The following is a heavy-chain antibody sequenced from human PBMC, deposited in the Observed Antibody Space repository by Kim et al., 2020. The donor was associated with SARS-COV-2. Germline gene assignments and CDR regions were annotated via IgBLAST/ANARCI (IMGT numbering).Heavy chain of an antibody. J-gene: IGHJ6*02. CDR1: GGSISSYY. CDR2: IYYSGST. D-gene: IGHD2-2*01. CDR3: ARQLIYCSSTSFYDNYYYYGMDV. Sequence: SETLSLTCTVSGGSISSYYWSWIRQPPGKGLEWIGYIYYSGSTNYNPSLKSRVTISVDTSKNQFTLKLSSVTAADTAVYYCARQLIYCSSTSFYDNYYYYGMDVWGQGTTVTVSS. V-gene: IGHV4-59*08.